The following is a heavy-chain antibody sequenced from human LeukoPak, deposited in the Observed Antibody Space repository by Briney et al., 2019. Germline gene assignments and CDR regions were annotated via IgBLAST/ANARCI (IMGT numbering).Heavy chain of an antibody. CDR3: ARDNSGDWMYSSGWYDQGGWFDP. D-gene: IGHD6-19*01. CDR2: IYYSGST. V-gene: IGHV4-61*08. Sequence: PSQTLSLTWTVSGGSISSGDYYWSWIRQHPGKGLEWIGYIYYSGSTNYNPSLKSRVTISVDTSKNQFSLKLSSVTAADTAVYYCARDNSGDWMYSSGWYDQGGWFDPWGQGTLVTVSS. CDR1: GGSISSGDYY. J-gene: IGHJ5*02.